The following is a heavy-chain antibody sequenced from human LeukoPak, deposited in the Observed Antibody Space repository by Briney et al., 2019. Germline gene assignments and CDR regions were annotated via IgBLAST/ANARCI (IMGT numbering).Heavy chain of an antibody. J-gene: IGHJ5*02. D-gene: IGHD2-2*01. CDR2: IYWDDDK. CDR1: GCSLSTSGVG. Sequence: SGPTLVKPTQTLTLTCTFSGCSLSTSGVGVGWIRQPPGKALEWLALIYWDDDKRYSPSPKSRLTITKDTSKNPVVLIMTNMDPVDTATYYCAHALRFCSSSSCPDWFDPWGQGTLVMVSS. CDR3: AHALRFCSSSSCPDWFDP. V-gene: IGHV2-5*02.